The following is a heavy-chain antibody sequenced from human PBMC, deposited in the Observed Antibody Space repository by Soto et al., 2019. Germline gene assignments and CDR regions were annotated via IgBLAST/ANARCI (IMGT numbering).Heavy chain of an antibody. Sequence: GGSLRLSCAASGFTFSSYSMNWVRQAPGKGLEWVSSISSSSSYIYYADSVKGRFTISRDNAKNSLYLQMDSLGAEDTAVYYCARDSFYGSGSPFDYWGQGTLVTVSS. CDR1: GFTFSSYS. CDR2: ISSSSSYI. J-gene: IGHJ4*02. CDR3: ARDSFYGSGSPFDY. D-gene: IGHD3-10*01. V-gene: IGHV3-21*01.